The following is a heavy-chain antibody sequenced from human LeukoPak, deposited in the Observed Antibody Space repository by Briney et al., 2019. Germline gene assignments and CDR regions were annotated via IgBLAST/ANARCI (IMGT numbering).Heavy chain of an antibody. CDR1: VGSISSYY. V-gene: IGHV4-59*01. D-gene: IGHD6-19*01. Sequence: SETLSLTRTVSVGSISSYYWSWIRQPPGKGLEWIGYIYYSGSPNYNPSLKSRVTISVDTSKNQFSLKLSSVTAADTAVYYCARGAVAGGRWFDPWGQGTLVTVSS. J-gene: IGHJ5*02. CDR3: ARGAVAGGRWFDP. CDR2: IYYSGSP.